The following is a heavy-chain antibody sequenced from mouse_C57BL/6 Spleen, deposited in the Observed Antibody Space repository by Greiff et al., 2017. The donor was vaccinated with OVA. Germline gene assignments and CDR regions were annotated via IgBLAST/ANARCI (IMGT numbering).Heavy chain of an antibody. CDR1: GYTFTSYW. Sequence: QVQLQQPGAELVKPGASVKMSCKASGYTFTSYWITWVKQRPGQGLEWIGDIYPGSGSTNYNEKFKSKATRTVDTSSSTAERQRSSRTSEESAVYYCARSSYDPYFDYWGQGTTLTVSS. CDR3: ARSSYDPYFDY. D-gene: IGHD2-3*01. V-gene: IGHV1-55*01. J-gene: IGHJ2*01. CDR2: IYPGSGST.